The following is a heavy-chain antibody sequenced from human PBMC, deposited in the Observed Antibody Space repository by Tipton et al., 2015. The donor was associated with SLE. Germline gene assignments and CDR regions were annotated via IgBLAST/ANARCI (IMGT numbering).Heavy chain of an antibody. D-gene: IGHD1-26*01. Sequence: TLSLTCTVSGGSICSGGYYWSWIRQHPGKGLEWIGYIYYSGSTYYNPSLKSRVTISVDTSKNQFSLKLSSVTAADTAVYYCARVGGGVGYYYYMDVWGKGTTVTVSS. CDR3: ARVGGGVGYYYYMDV. J-gene: IGHJ6*03. CDR2: IYYSGST. V-gene: IGHV4-31*03. CDR1: GGSICSGGYY.